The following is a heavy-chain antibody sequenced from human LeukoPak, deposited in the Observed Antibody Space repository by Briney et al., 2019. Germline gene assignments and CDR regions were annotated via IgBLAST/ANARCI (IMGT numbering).Heavy chain of an antibody. CDR3: AKDWVPAAIRYYYYMDV. J-gene: IGHJ6*03. V-gene: IGHV3-30*02. CDR2: IRYDGSNK. D-gene: IGHD2-2*02. CDR1: GFTFSSYG. Sequence: GGSLRLSCAASGFTFSSYGMHWVRQAPGKGLEWVAFIRYDGSNKYYADSVKGRFTISRDNSKNTLYLQMNSLRAEDTAVYYCAKDWVPAAIRYYYYMDVWGKGTTVTVSS.